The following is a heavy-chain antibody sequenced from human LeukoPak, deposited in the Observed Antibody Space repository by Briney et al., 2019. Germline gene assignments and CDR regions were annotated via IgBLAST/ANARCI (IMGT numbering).Heavy chain of an antibody. Sequence: PSETLSLTYAVYGGSFSGYYWSWIRQPPGKGLEWIGEINHSGSTNYNPSLKSRVTISVDTSKNQFSLKLSSVTAADTAVYYCASYDSSGYYSETVDAFDIWGQGTMVTVSS. CDR2: INHSGST. D-gene: IGHD3-22*01. CDR1: GGSFSGYY. CDR3: ASYDSSGYYSETVDAFDI. V-gene: IGHV4-34*01. J-gene: IGHJ3*02.